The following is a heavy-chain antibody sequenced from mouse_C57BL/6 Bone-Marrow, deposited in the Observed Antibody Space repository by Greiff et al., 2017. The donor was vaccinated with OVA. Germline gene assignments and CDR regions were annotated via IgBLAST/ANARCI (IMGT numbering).Heavy chain of an antibody. CDR2: IYPGNSDT. Sequence: DVKLQESGPVLARPGASVKMSCKTSGYTFTSYWMHWVKQRPGQGLEWIGAIYPGNSDTSYNQKFKGKAKLTSDKSSSTAYMELSSLTSEDSAVYYCARSGSSQAWFAYWGQGTLVTVSA. D-gene: IGHD1-1*01. CDR1: GYTFTSYW. CDR3: ARSGSSQAWFAY. V-gene: IGHV1-5*01. J-gene: IGHJ3*01.